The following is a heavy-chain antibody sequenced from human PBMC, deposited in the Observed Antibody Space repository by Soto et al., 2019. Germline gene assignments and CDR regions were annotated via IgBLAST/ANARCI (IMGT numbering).Heavy chain of an antibody. Sequence: QLQLQESGPGLVKPSETLSLTCTVSNGSISSSNYYWAWIRQPPGKGLEWIGSIYYSGTTYYKPSLKSRLTISLDTSKTQSSLRLTSVPAADTAVYYCARRDFYGGNFDLWGRGTLVTVSS. D-gene: IGHD3-16*01. V-gene: IGHV4-39*01. J-gene: IGHJ2*01. CDR3: ARRDFYGGNFDL. CDR1: NGSISSSNYY. CDR2: IYYSGTT.